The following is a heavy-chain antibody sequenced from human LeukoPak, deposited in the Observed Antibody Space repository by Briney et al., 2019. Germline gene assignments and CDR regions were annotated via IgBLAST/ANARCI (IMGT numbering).Heavy chain of an antibody. CDR2: IYYSGST. CDR1: GDSFSSSSYS. CDR3: GREDLFYGTSGYFNF. V-gene: IGHV4-39*07. J-gene: IGHJ4*02. Sequence: SETLSLTCTVSGDSFSSSSYSWAWIRQPPGKGLEWIGNIYYSGSTYYNPSLKSRVTFSVDTSKDQFSLKLGSVTAADTAVYYCGREDLFYGTSGYFNFWGQGTLVTVSS. D-gene: IGHD3-22*01.